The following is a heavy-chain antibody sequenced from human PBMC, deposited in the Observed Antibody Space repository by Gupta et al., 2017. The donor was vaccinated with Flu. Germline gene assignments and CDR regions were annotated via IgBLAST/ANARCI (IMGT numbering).Heavy chain of an antibody. CDR2: MRSKANSYAT. V-gene: IGHV3-73*01. Sequence: EVQLVESGGDLVQPGGSLKLSCAASGFTFSGSTMPWVRQASGKGLEWVGRMRSKANSYATAYAASVKGRFTISRDDSKSTAYLQMNSLKSEDTAVYYCARGMDGGWFDPRGQGTPVTVSS. CDR3: ARGMDGGWFDP. J-gene: IGHJ5*02. CDR1: GFTFSGST.